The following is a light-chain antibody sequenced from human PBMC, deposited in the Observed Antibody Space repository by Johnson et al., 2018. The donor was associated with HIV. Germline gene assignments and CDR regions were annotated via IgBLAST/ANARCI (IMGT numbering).Light chain of an antibody. Sequence: QSVLTQPPSVSAAPGQRVTISCSGSSSNIGNIYVSWYQQLPGTAPKLLIYDNNKRPSGVPDRFSGSKSGTSATLGITGLQTGDEADYYCGTWDSSLSALYVFGTGTKVTVL. CDR2: DNN. CDR1: SSNIGNIY. J-gene: IGLJ1*01. CDR3: GTWDSSLSALYV. V-gene: IGLV1-51*01.